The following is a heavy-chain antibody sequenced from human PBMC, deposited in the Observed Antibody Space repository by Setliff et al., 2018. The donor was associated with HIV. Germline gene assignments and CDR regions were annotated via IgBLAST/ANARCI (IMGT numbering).Heavy chain of an antibody. CDR1: GDNFNNVA. V-gene: IGHV1-69*13. CDR2: ILPIFGST. CDR3: TNRGGSGTNVGNWFDP. Sequence: ASVKVSCKASGDNFNNVALNWVRQAPGQGLEWMGGILPIFGSTDYAQKFQGRLTITAVQSQNTVYMELSSLRSDDTAVYYCTNRGGSGTNVGNWFDPWG. J-gene: IGHJ5*02. D-gene: IGHD3-10*01.